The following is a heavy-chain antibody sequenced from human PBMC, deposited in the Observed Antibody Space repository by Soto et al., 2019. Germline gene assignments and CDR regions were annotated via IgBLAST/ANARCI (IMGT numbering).Heavy chain of an antibody. CDR2: IYYSGST. CDR1: GGSISSSSYY. D-gene: IGHD1-7*01. J-gene: IGHJ6*02. V-gene: IGHV4-39*01. Sequence: SETLSLTCTVSGGSISSSSYYWGWIRQPPGKGLEWIGSIYYSGSTYCNPSLKSRVTISVDTSKNQFSLKLSSVTAADTAVYYCARQEGDWNYGLYGMAVWGQGTTVTVSS. CDR3: ARQEGDWNYGLYGMAV.